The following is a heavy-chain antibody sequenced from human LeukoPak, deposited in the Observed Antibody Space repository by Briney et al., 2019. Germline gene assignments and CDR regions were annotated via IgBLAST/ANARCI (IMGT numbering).Heavy chain of an antibody. CDR3: ARVGPYYDILTGYYTHYYYGMDV. Sequence: GGSLRLSCAASGFTFSSYSMNWVRQAPGKGLEWVSSISSSSSYIYYADSVKGRFTISRDNAKNSLYLQMNSLRAEDTAVYYCARVGPYYDILTGYYTHYYYGMDVWGQGTTVTVSS. D-gene: IGHD3-9*01. V-gene: IGHV3-21*01. CDR2: ISSSSSYI. J-gene: IGHJ6*02. CDR1: GFTFSSYS.